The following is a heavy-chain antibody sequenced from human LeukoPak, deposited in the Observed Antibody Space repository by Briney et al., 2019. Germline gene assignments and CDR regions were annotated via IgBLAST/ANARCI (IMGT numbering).Heavy chain of an antibody. CDR2: MNPNSGNT. CDR3: AVWGVVVAATHSPYFDY. Sequence: GASVKVSCKASGYTFTSYDINWVRQATGQGLEWMGWMNPNSGNTGYAQKFRGRVTITRNTSISTAYMELSSLRSEDTAVYYCAVWGVVVAATHSPYFDYWGQGTLVTVSS. CDR1: GYTFTSYD. J-gene: IGHJ4*02. V-gene: IGHV1-8*03. D-gene: IGHD2-15*01.